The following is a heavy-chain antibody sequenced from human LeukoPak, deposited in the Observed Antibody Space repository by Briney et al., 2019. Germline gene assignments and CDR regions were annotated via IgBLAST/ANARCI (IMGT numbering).Heavy chain of an antibody. J-gene: IGHJ3*02. V-gene: IGHV1-2*02. CDR3: ARDPPRDSSGYLWIIDAFDI. Sequence: ASVKVSCKASGYTFTGYYMHWVRQAPGQGLEWMGWINPNSGGTNYAQKFQGRVTMTRDTSISTAYMELSRLRSDDTAVYYCARDPPRDSSGYLWIIDAFDIWGQGTMVTVSS. D-gene: IGHD3-22*01. CDR2: INPNSGGT. CDR1: GYTFTGYY.